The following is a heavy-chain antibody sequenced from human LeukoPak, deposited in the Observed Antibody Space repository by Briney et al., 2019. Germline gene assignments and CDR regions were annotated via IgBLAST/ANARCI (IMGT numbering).Heavy chain of an antibody. D-gene: IGHD1-7*01. V-gene: IGHV3-74*01. Sequence: GRSLRLSCAAAGFTFSSYWMHWVRHAPGKGLVWVSRINSDGSSTSYADSVKGRFTISRDNAKNTLYLQMNSLRAEDTAVYYCARDRLELPYYYYYYMDVWGKGTTVTVSS. CDR3: ARDRLELPYYYYYYMDV. CDR1: GFTFSSYW. CDR2: INSDGSST. J-gene: IGHJ6*03.